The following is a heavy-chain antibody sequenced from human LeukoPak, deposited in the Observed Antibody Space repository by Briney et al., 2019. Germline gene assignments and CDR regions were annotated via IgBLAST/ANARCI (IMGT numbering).Heavy chain of an antibody. Sequence: SETLSLTCTVSGGSISSYYWSWIRQPPGKGLEWIGYIYYSGSTNYNPSLKSRVTISVDTSKNQFSLKLSSVIAADTAVYYCARSGSYSGPYVYWGQGTVVTVSS. CDR1: GGSISSYY. D-gene: IGHD1-26*01. CDR2: IYYSGST. V-gene: IGHV4-59*12. CDR3: ARSGSYSGPYVY. J-gene: IGHJ4*02.